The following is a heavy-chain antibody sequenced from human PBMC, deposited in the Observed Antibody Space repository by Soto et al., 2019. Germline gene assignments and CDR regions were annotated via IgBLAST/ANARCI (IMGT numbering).Heavy chain of an antibody. Sequence: ASVKVSCKASGYTFTGYYMHWVRQAPGQGLEWMGWINPNSGGTNYAQKFQGWVTMTRDTSISTAYMELSRLRSDDTAVYYCASARGYSGYDSFDYWGQGTLVTVSS. J-gene: IGHJ4*02. CDR1: GYTFTGYY. V-gene: IGHV1-2*04. D-gene: IGHD5-12*01. CDR2: INPNSGGT. CDR3: ASARGYSGYDSFDY.